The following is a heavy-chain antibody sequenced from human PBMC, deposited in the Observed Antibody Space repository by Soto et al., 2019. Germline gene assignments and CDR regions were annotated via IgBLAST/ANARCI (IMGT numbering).Heavy chain of an antibody. V-gene: IGHV4-59*02. CDR1: GGSVNSYY. CDR2: MYYRGTT. CDR3: ATTGGYSFGDMGVDP. J-gene: IGHJ5*02. D-gene: IGHD5-18*01. Sequence: SETLSLTCTVSGGSVNSYYWSWIRQPPGKGLEWIGYMYYRGTTKYNPSLQSRVTISVDTSKNQFSLKLSSVTAADTAVYYCATTGGYSFGDMGVDPWGQGTLVTVPS.